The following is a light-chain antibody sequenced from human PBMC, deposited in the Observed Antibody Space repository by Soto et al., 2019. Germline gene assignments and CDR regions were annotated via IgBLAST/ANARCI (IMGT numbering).Light chain of an antibody. CDR2: LGS. J-gene: IGKJ2*01. V-gene: IGKV2-28*01. CDR1: LSLLHSDGYNY. Sequence: DIVMTQSPLSLPVTPGEPASISCRSSLSLLHSDGYNYLDWYLQKQGQSPHLLIYLGSNRASGVPDRFSGSGSGTDFTLKISRVEAEDVGVYYCMQPLQTPYTFGQGTKLEMK. CDR3: MQPLQTPYT.